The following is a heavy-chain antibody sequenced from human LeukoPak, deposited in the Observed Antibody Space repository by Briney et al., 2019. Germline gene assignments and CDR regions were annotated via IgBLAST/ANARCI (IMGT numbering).Heavy chain of an antibody. Sequence: PSETLSLTCAVSGGSISSSTYCWGWIRQHPGKGLEWIGSIYYSGSTYYNPSLKSRLTISIDMSKNQFSLKLSSVTAADTAVYFCASSRNVDQFDIWGQGTMVTVSS. CDR3: ASSRNVDQFDI. J-gene: IGHJ3*02. V-gene: IGHV4-31*11. D-gene: IGHD3/OR15-3a*01. CDR1: GGSISSSTYC. CDR2: IYYSGST.